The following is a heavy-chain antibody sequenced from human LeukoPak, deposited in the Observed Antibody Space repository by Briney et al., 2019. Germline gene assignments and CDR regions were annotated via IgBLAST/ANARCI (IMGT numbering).Heavy chain of an antibody. CDR2: ISAYNGNT. V-gene: IGHV1-18*01. D-gene: IGHD4-17*01. CDR3: ARESLKGDYIYYFDY. J-gene: IGHJ4*02. Sequence: ASVKVSCKASGYTFTSYGISWVRQAPGQGLEWMGWISAYNGNTNYAQKLQGRVTMTTDTSTSTAYMELRSLRSDDTAVYYCARESLKGDYIYYFDYWGQGTLVTVSS. CDR1: GYTFTSYG.